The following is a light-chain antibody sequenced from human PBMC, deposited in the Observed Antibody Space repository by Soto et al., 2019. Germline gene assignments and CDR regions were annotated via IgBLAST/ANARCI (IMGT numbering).Light chain of an antibody. CDR2: GAS. V-gene: IGKV3-20*01. J-gene: IGKJ3*01. CDR3: QQYGSSPFT. CDR1: QSVSSSY. Sequence: EIVLTQSPGTLSLSPGERATLSCRASQSVSSSYLAWYQQKPGQAPRLPIYGASSRATGIPDRFSGSGSGTDFTLTISRLEPEDFAVYYCQQYGSSPFTFGPGTKV.